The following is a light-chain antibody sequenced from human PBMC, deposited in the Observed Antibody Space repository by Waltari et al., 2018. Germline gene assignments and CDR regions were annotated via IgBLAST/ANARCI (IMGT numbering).Light chain of an antibody. CDR2: AAS. J-gene: IGKJ4*01. V-gene: IGKV1-12*01. Sequence: DIQMTQSPTSVSASVGPRVTIPCRASQAILSWLAWYQQKPGKAPKLLISAASGLESGVPSRFSGRGSGTDFTLTISSLQPEDFATYYCQQADRLPLTFGGGTKVEIK. CDR3: QQADRLPLT. CDR1: QAILSW.